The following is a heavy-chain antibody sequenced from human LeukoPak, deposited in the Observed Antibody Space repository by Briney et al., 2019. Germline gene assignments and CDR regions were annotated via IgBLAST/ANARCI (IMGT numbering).Heavy chain of an antibody. V-gene: IGHV4-34*01. CDR1: DEFFSDYY. Sequence: SETLSLTCAVCDEFFSDYYWSWFRQPPGKGLEWIGEINHSGYTDYNPPLKSRVTISVDTSKNQFSLNLGSVTAANTAVYYCARAAQLTEARGAFDIWGQGTMVTVSS. CDR2: INHSGYT. D-gene: IGHD2-2*01. J-gene: IGHJ3*02. CDR3: ARAAQLTEARGAFDI.